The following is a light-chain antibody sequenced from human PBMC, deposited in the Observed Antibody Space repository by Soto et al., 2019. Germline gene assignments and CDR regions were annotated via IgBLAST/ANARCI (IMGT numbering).Light chain of an antibody. CDR2: GAS. CDR1: QGIGNN. J-gene: IGKJ1*01. CDR3: QQYNNWPPWT. Sequence: ETLLTQSPATLSVSPLERVTLSCRASQGIGNNLAWYQQKPGQSPRLLISGASTRAAGIPARFSGSGSGTEFTLTISSLQSEDFAVYYCQQYNNWPPWTFGQGTKVDIK. V-gene: IGKV3-15*01.